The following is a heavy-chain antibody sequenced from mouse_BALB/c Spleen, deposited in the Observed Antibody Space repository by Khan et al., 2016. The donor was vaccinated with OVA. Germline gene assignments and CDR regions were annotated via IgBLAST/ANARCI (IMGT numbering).Heavy chain of an antibody. V-gene: IGHV5-6*02. J-gene: IGHJ3*01. D-gene: IGHD1-1*01. Sequence: EVKLEESGGDLVEPGGSLKLSCAASGFTFSTYGMPWVRQTPDKRLEWVATISTGGHYTYYPDSVRGRFTISRDNAKNTLYLQMTSLKSEDTAIFYCARLAYYYDSEGFAYWGQGTLVTVSA. CDR2: ISTGGHYT. CDR1: GFTFSTYG. CDR3: ARLAYYYDSEGFAY.